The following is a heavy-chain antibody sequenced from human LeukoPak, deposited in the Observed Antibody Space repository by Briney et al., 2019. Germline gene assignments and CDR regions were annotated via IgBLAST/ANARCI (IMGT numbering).Heavy chain of an antibody. CDR2: ISSSSSTM. J-gene: IGHJ4*02. Sequence: GGSLRLSCAASGFTFSSYAMSWVRQAPGKGLEWVSHISSSSSTMYYADSVKGRFTISRDNAKNSLYLQMNSLRAEDTAVYYCARVYYGSGSLAAYFDYWGQGTLVTVSS. CDR3: ARVYYGSGSLAAYFDY. D-gene: IGHD3-10*01. CDR1: GFTFSSYA. V-gene: IGHV3-48*04.